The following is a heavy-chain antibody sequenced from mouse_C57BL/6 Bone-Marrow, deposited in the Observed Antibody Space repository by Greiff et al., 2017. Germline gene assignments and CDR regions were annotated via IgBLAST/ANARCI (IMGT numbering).Heavy chain of an antibody. J-gene: IGHJ2*01. CDR2: IDPSDSYT. V-gene: IGHV1-69*01. D-gene: IGHD3-2*02. CDR3: AREGGWGFDY. Sequence: VQLQQPGAELVMPGASVKLSCKASGYTFTSYWMHWVKQRPGQGLEWIGEIDPSDSYTNYNQKFKGKSTLTVDKSSSTAYMQLSSLTSEDSAVYYCAREGGWGFDYWGQGTTLTGSS. CDR1: GYTFTSYW.